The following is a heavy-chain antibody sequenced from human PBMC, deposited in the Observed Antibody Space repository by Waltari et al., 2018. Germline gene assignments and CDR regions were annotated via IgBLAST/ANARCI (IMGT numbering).Heavy chain of an antibody. Sequence: QVQLVQSGAAVKKPGASVKVSCKASGYTFTGYYMHWVRQAPGQGLEWMGRINPNSGGTNYAQKFQGRVTMTRDTSISTAYMELSRLRSDDTAVYYCAREGVRFLADYYYYGMDVWGQGTTVTVSS. D-gene: IGHD3-3*01. CDR1: GYTFTGYY. CDR2: INPNSGGT. J-gene: IGHJ6*02. CDR3: AREGVRFLADYYYYGMDV. V-gene: IGHV1-2*06.